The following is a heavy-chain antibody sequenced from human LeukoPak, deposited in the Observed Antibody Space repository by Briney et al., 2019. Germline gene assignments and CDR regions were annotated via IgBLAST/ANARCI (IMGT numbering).Heavy chain of an antibody. V-gene: IGHV4-34*01. CDR3: GLRFLDWFQDDTPNDVFDI. D-gene: IGHD3-3*01. Sequence: SETLSLTCDVYGGSFSDDYWTWIRQPPGKGLEWIGEINRSGSANYNPSLKSRVTISVDVSKNQFSLNLRSVTAADTAVYYCGLRFLDWFQDDTPNDVFDIWGQGTLVSVSS. J-gene: IGHJ3*02. CDR2: INRSGSA. CDR1: GGSFSDDY.